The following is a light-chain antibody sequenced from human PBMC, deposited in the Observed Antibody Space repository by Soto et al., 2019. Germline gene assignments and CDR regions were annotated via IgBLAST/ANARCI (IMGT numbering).Light chain of an antibody. V-gene: IGKV1-5*03. CDR1: QNIDTW. Sequence: DIQMTQSPSTLSASAGDRVTITCRASQNIDTWLAWYQQKPGKAPKVLIYKMARLQSGVPSRFSGGGTGTEFTVRITGQQPDDFATYYCQQYRTYRSFRQGTKVEI. J-gene: IGKJ1*01. CDR3: QQYRTYRS. CDR2: KMA.